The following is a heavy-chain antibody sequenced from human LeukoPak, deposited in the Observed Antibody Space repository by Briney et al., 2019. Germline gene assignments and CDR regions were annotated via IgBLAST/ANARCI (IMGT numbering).Heavy chain of an antibody. CDR2: ISYDGSNK. Sequence: GGSLRLSCAASGFTFSDYYMSWIRQAPGKGLGWVAVISYDGSNKYYADSVKGRFTISRDNSKNTLYLQMNSLRAEDTAVYYCAKDYGDYPRYYGMDVWGQGTTVTVSS. CDR1: GFTFSDYY. V-gene: IGHV3-30*18. CDR3: AKDYGDYPRYYGMDV. J-gene: IGHJ6*02. D-gene: IGHD4-17*01.